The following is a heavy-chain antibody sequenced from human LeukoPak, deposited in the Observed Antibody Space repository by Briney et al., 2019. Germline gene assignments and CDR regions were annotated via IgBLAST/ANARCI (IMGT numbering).Heavy chain of an antibody. CDR3: ARNVLTVVTPPWSAFDI. CDR2: MNPNSGNT. J-gene: IGHJ3*02. D-gene: IGHD4-23*01. Sequence: ASVKVSCKASGYTFTSYDINWVRQATGQGLEWMGWMNPNSGNTGYAQKFQGRVTMTRNTSISTAYMELSSLRSEDTAVYYCARNVLTVVTPPWSAFDIWGQGTMVTVSS. CDR1: GYTFTSYD. V-gene: IGHV1-8*01.